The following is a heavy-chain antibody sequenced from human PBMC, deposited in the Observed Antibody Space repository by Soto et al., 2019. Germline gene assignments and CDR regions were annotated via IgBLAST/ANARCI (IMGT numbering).Heavy chain of an antibody. Sequence: QVQLVQSGAEVKKPGSSVKVSCKASGGTFSSYAISWVRQAPGQGLEWMGGIIPIFGTANYAQKFQGRVTITADESTSTAYMELSSLRSEDTAVYYCESGPTVTYPSNFDYWGQGPLVTVSS. CDR2: IIPIFGTA. V-gene: IGHV1-69*12. CDR1: GGTFSSYA. J-gene: IGHJ4*02. D-gene: IGHD4-17*01. CDR3: ESGPTVTYPSNFDY.